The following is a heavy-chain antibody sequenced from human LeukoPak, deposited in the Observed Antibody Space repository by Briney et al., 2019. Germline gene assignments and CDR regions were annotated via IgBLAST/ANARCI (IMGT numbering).Heavy chain of an antibody. CDR3: ASREEWFGEIDAFDI. J-gene: IGHJ3*02. D-gene: IGHD3-10*01. Sequence: ASVKVSCKGSGYSFTSYWIGWVRQMPGKGLEWMGIIYPGDSDTRYSPSFQGQVTISADKSISTAYLQWSSLKASDTAMYYCASREEWFGEIDAFDIWGQGTMVTVS. CDR1: GYSFTSYW. CDR2: IYPGDSDT. V-gene: IGHV5-51*01.